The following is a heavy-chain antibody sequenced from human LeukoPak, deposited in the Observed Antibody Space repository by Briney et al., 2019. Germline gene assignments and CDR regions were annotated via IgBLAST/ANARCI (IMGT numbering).Heavy chain of an antibody. V-gene: IGHV1-69*13. D-gene: IGHD6-13*01. CDR3: ARGNGIAAAPLGY. CDR1: GGTFSSYA. Sequence: SVKVSCKASGGTFSSYAISWVRQAPGQGLEWMGGIIPIFGTANYAQKLQGRVTITADESTSTAYMELSSLRSEDTAVYYCARGNGIAAAPLGYWGQGTLVTVSS. J-gene: IGHJ4*02. CDR2: IIPIFGTA.